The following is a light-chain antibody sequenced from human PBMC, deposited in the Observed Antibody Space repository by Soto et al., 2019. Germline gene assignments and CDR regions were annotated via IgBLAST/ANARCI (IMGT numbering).Light chain of an antibody. V-gene: IGKV2-24*01. Sequence: DIVMTQTPLSSPVTLGQPASISCRSSQSLVHADGKTYLSWLQQRPGQPPRLLIYEISNRFSGVPDRFSGSGAGTDFTLRISRVEAEDVGVYYCMQATQFPLSFGGGTKVDIK. CDR2: EIS. CDR3: MQATQFPLS. J-gene: IGKJ4*01. CDR1: QSLVHADGKTY.